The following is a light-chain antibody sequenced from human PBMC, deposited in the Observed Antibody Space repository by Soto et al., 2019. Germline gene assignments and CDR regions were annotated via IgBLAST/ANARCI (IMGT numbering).Light chain of an antibody. V-gene: IGLV1-44*01. CDR3: ASLDDTATAHV. CDR2: NNN. CDR1: SANIGGRT. J-gene: IGLJ1*01. Sequence: QSVLTQPPSESGTPGQRVTISCSGSSANIGGRTVNWYQQLPGTAPKLLIYNNNQRPSGVPDRCSGSKSGTSASLAITVLQSEDEADYYFASLDDTATAHVFXVGPKVTVL.